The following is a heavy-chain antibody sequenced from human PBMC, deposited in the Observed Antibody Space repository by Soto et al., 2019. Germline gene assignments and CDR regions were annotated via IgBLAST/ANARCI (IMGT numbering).Heavy chain of an antibody. CDR1: GFTFSNYA. D-gene: IGHD1-7*01. J-gene: IGHJ4*02. Sequence: GGSLRLSCAASGFTFSNYAMNWVRQAPGKGLEWVSVIGGNGGGTYYADSMKGRFTISRDNSKNTLYLQMNSLRAEDTAVYYCAKAQTTINTAIDYWGQGTLVTVSS. V-gene: IGHV3-23*01. CDR2: IGGNGGGT. CDR3: AKAQTTINTAIDY.